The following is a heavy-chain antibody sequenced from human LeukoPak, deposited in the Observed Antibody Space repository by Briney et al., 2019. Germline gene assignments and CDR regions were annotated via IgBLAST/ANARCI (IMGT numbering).Heavy chain of an antibody. J-gene: IGHJ4*02. CDR2: IYNSGST. D-gene: IGHD3-10*01. CDR1: GDSFSYFY. V-gene: IGHV4-59*01. CDR3: ARGSNSGSYYNPFDY. Sequence: SETLSLTCTVSGDSFSYFYWSWIRQPPGKGLEWIGYIYNSGSTNYNPSLKSRVTISLDTSKDQFSLKLSSVTAADTAVYYCARGSNSGSYYNPFDYWGQGTLVTVSS.